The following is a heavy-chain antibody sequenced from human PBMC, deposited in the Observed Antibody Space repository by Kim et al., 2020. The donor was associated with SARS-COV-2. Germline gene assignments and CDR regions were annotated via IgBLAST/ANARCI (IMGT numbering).Heavy chain of an antibody. Sequence: STNDNPPLKSRVTISVDTSKNQFSLKLSSVTAADTAVYYCARDNGGGFDYWGQGTLVNVSS. CDR3: ARDNGGGFDY. J-gene: IGHJ4*02. CDR2: ST. V-gene: IGHV4-59*01. D-gene: IGHD2-15*01.